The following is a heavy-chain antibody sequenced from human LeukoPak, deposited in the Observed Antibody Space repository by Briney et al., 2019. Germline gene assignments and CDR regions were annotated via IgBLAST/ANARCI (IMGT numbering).Heavy chain of an antibody. CDR2: INTDGSST. D-gene: IGHD2-15*01. J-gene: IGHJ4*02. Sequence: GGSLRLSCAASGFTFSSYWMHWVRQAPGKGLVWVSRINTDGSSTYYADSVKGRFTISRDNANNSLYLQMNSLSAEDTAIYYCARQPQVAHFDYWGQGTLVSVSS. V-gene: IGHV3-74*01. CDR1: GFTFSSYW. CDR3: ARQPQVAHFDY.